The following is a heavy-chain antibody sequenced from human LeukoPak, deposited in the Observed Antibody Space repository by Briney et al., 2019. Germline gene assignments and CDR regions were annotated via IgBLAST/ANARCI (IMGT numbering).Heavy chain of an antibody. D-gene: IGHD1-1*01. Sequence: GGSLRLSCAASGFTFSGYSMNWVRKAPGKGLEWVSSIDREGTYTVYADSVKGRFTTSRDNAKNSLYLQMNNLRAEDTAVYYCARYETIGVTTGDYWGRGTLVTVSS. J-gene: IGHJ4*02. CDR2: IDREGTYT. V-gene: IGHV3-21*06. CDR1: GFTFSGYS. CDR3: ARYETIGVTTGDY.